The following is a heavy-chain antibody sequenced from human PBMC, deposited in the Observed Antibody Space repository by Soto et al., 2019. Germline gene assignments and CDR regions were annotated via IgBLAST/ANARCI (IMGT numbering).Heavy chain of an antibody. Sequence: QVQLVESGGGVVQPGRSLRLSCAASGFTFSSYGMHWVRQAPGKGLEWVAVIWYDGSNKYYADSVKGRFTISRDNTKNTLYLQMNSLRAEDTAVYYCARDGWERTFDIWGQGTMVTVSS. D-gene: IGHD1-26*01. CDR1: GFTFSSYG. CDR2: IWYDGSNK. CDR3: ARDGWERTFDI. V-gene: IGHV3-33*01. J-gene: IGHJ3*02.